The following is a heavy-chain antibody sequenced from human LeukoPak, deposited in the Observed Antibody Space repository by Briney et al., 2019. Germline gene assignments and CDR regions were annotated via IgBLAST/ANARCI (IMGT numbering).Heavy chain of an antibody. CDR1: GFTFSSYE. J-gene: IGHJ4*02. CDR2: ITGHSSTI. D-gene: IGHD5-12*01. Sequence: PGGSLRLSCAASGFTFSSYEMNWVRQAPGKGLEWVSYITGHSSTIYYADSVKGRFTISRDNAKNSVYLQMNSLRAEDTAVYYCARDGSYGGYGDYWGQGTLVTVSS. CDR3: ARDGSYGGYGDY. V-gene: IGHV3-48*01.